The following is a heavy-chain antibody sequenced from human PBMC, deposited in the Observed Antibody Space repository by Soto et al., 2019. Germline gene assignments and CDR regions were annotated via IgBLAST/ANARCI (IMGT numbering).Heavy chain of an antibody. J-gene: IGHJ4*02. CDR1: GDSVSSNSAA. CDR3: ARGRVIKAAAGPPFGY. CDR2: TYYRSKWYN. V-gene: IGHV6-1*01. D-gene: IGHD6-13*01. Sequence: SQTLSLTCAISGDSVSSNSAAWNWIRQSPSRGLEWLGRTYYRSKWYNDYAVSVKSRVTISVDTSKNQFSLKLSSVTAADTAVYYCARGRVIKAAAGPPFGYWGQGTLVTVSS.